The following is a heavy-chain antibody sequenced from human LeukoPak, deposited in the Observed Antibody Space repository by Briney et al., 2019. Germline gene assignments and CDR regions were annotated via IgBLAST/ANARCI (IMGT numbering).Heavy chain of an antibody. V-gene: IGHV3-33*01. D-gene: IGHD3-10*01. CDR1: GFTFSSYG. Sequence: GGSLRLSCAASGFTFSSYGMHWVRQAPGKGLEWVAVIWYDGSNKYYADSVKGRFTISRDNSKNTLYLQMNSLRAEDTAVYYCARANYGSGSYPLDYWGQGTLVSVSS. J-gene: IGHJ4*02. CDR2: IWYDGSNK. CDR3: ARANYGSGSYPLDY.